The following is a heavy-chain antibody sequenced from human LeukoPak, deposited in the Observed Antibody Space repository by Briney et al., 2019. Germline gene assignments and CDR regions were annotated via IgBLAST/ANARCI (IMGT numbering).Heavy chain of an antibody. Sequence: SETLSLTCTVSGGSISTYYWSWIRQPPGKGLEWIGYISYSGSTNYNPSLKSRVTISVDTSKNQFSLKLNSVTAADTGVYYCARGSYASGWYDYWGQGTLVTVSS. CDR3: ARGSYASGWYDY. D-gene: IGHD6-19*01. CDR1: GGSISTYY. J-gene: IGHJ4*02. CDR2: ISYSGST. V-gene: IGHV4-59*01.